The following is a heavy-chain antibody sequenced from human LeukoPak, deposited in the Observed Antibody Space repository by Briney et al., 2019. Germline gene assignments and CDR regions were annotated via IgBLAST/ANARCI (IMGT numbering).Heavy chain of an antibody. J-gene: IGHJ4*02. CDR2: ISGSGGST. V-gene: IGHV3-23*01. Sequence: SGGSLRLSCAASGFTFSSYAMSWVRQAPGKGLEWVSAISGSGGSTYYADSVKGRFTISRDNSKNTLYLQMNSLRAEDTAVYYCAKEVTEGITMVRGVRYFDYWGQGTLVTVSS. D-gene: IGHD3-10*01. CDR3: AKEVTEGITMVRGVRYFDY. CDR1: GFTFSSYA.